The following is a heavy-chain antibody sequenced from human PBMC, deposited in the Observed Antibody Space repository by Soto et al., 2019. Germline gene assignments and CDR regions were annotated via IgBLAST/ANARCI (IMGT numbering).Heavy chain of an antibody. V-gene: IGHV3-48*01. CDR1: GFTFSSYS. D-gene: IGHD2-8*01. CDR3: VGWYYFDY. CDR2: ISSTSSTI. J-gene: IGHJ4*02. Sequence: EVQLVESGGGLVQPGGSLRLSCAASGFTFSSYSMNWVRQAPGKGLEWVSYISSTSSTIYYADSVKGRFTISRDNAKNSLYLQMNSLRAEDTAVYYCVGWYYFDYWGQGTLVTVSS.